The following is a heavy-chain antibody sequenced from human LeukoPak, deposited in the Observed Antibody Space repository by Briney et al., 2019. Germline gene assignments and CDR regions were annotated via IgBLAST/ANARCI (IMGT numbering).Heavy chain of an antibody. CDR1: GDSVSRNGAA. J-gene: IGHJ6*02. CDR2: TYHRSKWNN. Sequence: SQTLSLTCAISGDSVSRNGAAWNWIRQSPSRGLEWLGRTYHRSKWNNDYAVSLESRITINPDTSKNQFSLQLNSVTPEDTAVYYCARGAPSYYGMDVWGQGTTVTVSS. CDR3: ARGAPSYYGMDV. V-gene: IGHV6-1*01.